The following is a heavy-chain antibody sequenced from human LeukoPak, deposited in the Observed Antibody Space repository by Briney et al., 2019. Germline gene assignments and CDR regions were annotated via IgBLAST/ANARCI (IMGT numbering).Heavy chain of an antibody. CDR1: GYTFTGYY. V-gene: IGHV1-2*02. CDR2: INPNSGGT. D-gene: IGHD6-6*01. CDR3: ARGLSISSDGWFDP. Sequence: GASVKVSCKASGYTFTGYYMHWVRQGPGQGLEWMGWINPNSGGTNYAQKFQGRVTMTRDTSISTAYMELSRLRSDDTAVYYCARGLSISSDGWFDPWGQGTLVTVSS. J-gene: IGHJ5*02.